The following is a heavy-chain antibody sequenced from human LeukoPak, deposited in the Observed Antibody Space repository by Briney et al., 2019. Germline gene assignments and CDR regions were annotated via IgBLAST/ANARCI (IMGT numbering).Heavy chain of an antibody. CDR1: GYTFTSYG. CDR2: NSAYNGNT. CDR3: ARDAVPLDYGDWPDY. Sequence: GASVKVSCKASGYTFTSYGISWVRQAPGQGLEWMGWNSAYNGNTNYAQKLQGRVTMTTDTSTSTAYMELRSLRSDDTAVYYCARDAVPLDYGDWPDYWGQGTLLTVSS. D-gene: IGHD4-17*01. V-gene: IGHV1-18*01. J-gene: IGHJ4*02.